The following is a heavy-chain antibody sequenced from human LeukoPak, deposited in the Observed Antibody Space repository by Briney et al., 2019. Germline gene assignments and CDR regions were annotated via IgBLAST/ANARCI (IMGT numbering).Heavy chain of an antibody. V-gene: IGHV4-39*02. CDR3: AREESRGSGSYYNWGRASYYMDV. J-gene: IGHJ6*03. Sequence: PSETLSLTCTVSGGSISSSSYYWGWIRQPPGKGLEWIGSIYYSGSTYYNPSLKSRVTISVDTSKNQFSLKLSSVTAADTAVYYCAREESRGSGSYYNWGRASYYMDVWGKGTTVTVSS. CDR1: GGSISSSSYY. CDR2: IYYSGST. D-gene: IGHD3-10*01.